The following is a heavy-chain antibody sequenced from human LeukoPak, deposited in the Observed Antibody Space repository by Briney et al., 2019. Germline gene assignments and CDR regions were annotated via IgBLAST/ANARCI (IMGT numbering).Heavy chain of an antibody. V-gene: IGHV3-74*01. CDR3: ARAGYYRFDY. Sequence: GGSLRLSCAASGFTFSTSWMHWVRQAPGKGLVWVSRINSDGTTIDYADSVKGRFTISRDNAKNTLYLQMNSLRDEDMAVYYCARAGYYRFDYWGQGTLVTVSS. CDR1: GFTFSTSW. D-gene: IGHD2/OR15-2a*01. J-gene: IGHJ4*02. CDR2: INSDGTTI.